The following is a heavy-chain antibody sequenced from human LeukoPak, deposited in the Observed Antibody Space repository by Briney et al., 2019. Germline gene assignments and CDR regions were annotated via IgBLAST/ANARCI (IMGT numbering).Heavy chain of an antibody. V-gene: IGHV4-59*01. J-gene: IGHJ6*02. CDR3: ARGRDGYNYDDYYYGMDV. CDR1: GGSISSYY. D-gene: IGHD5-24*01. CDR2: IYYSGST. Sequence: PPETLSLTCTVSGGSISSYYWSWIRQPPGKGLEWIGYIYYSGSTNYNPSLKSRVTISVDTSKNQFSLKLSSVTAADTAVYYCARGRDGYNYDDYYYGMDVWGQGTTVTVSS.